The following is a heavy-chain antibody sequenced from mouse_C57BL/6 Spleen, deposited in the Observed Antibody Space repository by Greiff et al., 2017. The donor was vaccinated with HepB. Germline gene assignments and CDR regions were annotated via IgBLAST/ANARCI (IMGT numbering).Heavy chain of an antibody. D-gene: IGHD2-5*01. CDR1: GFTFSSYA. Sequence: VQLKESGEGLVKPGGSLKLSCAASGFTFSSYAMSWVRQTPEKRLEWVAYISSGGDYIYYADTVKGRFTISRDNARNTLYLQMSSLKSEDTAMYYCTRDQDYSTHAMDYWGQGTSVTVSS. J-gene: IGHJ4*01. CDR2: ISSGGDYI. V-gene: IGHV5-9-1*02. CDR3: TRDQDYSTHAMDY.